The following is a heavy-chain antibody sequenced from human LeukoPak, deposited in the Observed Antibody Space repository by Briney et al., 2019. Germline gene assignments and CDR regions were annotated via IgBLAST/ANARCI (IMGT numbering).Heavy chain of an antibody. Sequence: VGSLRLSCAASGFTVSSSYMSWVRQAPGKGLEWVSVIYNDGNTYYADSVKGRFTISRDNSKNTLYLQMNSLRAEDTAVYYCARDRDFSAYFDYWGQGTLVTVSS. V-gene: IGHV3-53*01. J-gene: IGHJ4*02. CDR3: ARDRDFSAYFDY. D-gene: IGHD3-22*01. CDR1: GFTVSSSY. CDR2: IYNDGNT.